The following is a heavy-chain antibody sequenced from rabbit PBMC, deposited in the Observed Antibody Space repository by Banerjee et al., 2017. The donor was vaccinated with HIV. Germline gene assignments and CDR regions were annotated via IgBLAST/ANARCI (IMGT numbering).Heavy chain of an antibody. CDR1: GFSFSSYYY. D-gene: IGHD1-1*01. Sequence: QSLEESGGDLVKPGASLTLTCTASGFSFSSYYYMCWVRQAPGKGLEWIACIYTDIRGSTWYASWAKGRFTISKTSSTTVTLQMTSLTAADTATYFCARLYVGSSGDYNLWGPGTLVTVS. V-gene: IGHV1S40*01. J-gene: IGHJ4*01. CDR3: ARLYVGSSGDYNL. CDR2: IYTDIRGST.